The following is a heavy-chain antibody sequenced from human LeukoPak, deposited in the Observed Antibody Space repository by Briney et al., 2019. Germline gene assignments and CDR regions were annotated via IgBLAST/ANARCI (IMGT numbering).Heavy chain of an antibody. D-gene: IGHD4/OR15-4a*01. CDR3: AREGASCPDAFDI. Sequence: ASVKVSCKASGYTFTSYYMHWVRQAPGQGLEWMGIINPSGGSTSYAQKFQGRVTMTRDMSTSTVYMELSSLRSEDTAVYYCAREGASCPDAFDIWGQGTMVTVSS. V-gene: IGHV1-46*01. CDR2: INPSGGST. J-gene: IGHJ3*02. CDR1: GYTFTSYY.